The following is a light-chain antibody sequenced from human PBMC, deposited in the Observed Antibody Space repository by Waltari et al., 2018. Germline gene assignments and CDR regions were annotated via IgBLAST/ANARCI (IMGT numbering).Light chain of an antibody. J-gene: IGLJ2*01. Sequence: SYELTQPPSVSVSTGQTARITCPGAELPKPYVYWYQQKSGQAPVLVIYKDRERPSGIPERFSGSSSGTTVTLTISGVQAEDEADYYCQSGDSSGTYRVLFGGGTKVTVL. CDR2: KDR. CDR1: ELPKPY. V-gene: IGLV3-25*03. CDR3: QSGDSSGTYRVL.